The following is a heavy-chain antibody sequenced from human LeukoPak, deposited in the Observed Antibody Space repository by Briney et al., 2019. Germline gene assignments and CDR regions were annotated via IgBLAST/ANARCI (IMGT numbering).Heavy chain of an antibody. CDR2: MDPNSGNT. J-gene: IGHJ6*03. Sequence: ASVKVSCKASGYTFTSYDINWVRQATGQGLEWMGWMDPNSGNTGYAQKFQGRVTMTRNTSISTAYMELSSLRSEDTAVYYCARAPPYSSSSVYYYYYMDVWGKGTTVTVSS. D-gene: IGHD6-6*01. CDR1: GYTFTSYD. V-gene: IGHV1-8*01. CDR3: ARAPPYSSSSVYYYYYMDV.